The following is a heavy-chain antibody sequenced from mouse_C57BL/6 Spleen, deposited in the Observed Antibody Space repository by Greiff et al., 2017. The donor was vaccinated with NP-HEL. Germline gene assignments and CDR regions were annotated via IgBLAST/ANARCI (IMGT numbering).Heavy chain of an antibody. D-gene: IGHD1-1*01. CDR3: ARVYYYGSSDFDY. J-gene: IGHJ2*01. CDR1: GYAFSSYW. Sequence: QVQLQQSGAELVKPGASVKISCKASGYAFSSYWMNWVKQRPGKGLEWIGQIYPGDGDTNYNGKFKGKATLTADKSSSTAYMQLSSLTSEDSAVYFCARVYYYGSSDFDYWGQGTTLTVSS. CDR2: IYPGDGDT. V-gene: IGHV1-80*01.